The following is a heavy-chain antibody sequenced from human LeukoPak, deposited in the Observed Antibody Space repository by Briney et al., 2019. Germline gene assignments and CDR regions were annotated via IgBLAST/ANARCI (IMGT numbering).Heavy chain of an antibody. CDR2: TYGTGST. V-gene: IGHV4-4*07. Sequence: SETLSLTCAVSGGSIRSDYWSWIRQPAGKGLEWIGRTYGTGSTNYNPSLKSRVTMSVDTSKNQFSLNLSSVTAADTAVYYCARDTGAQWWYFDLWGRGTLVTVSS. CDR1: GGSIRSDY. CDR3: ARDTGAQWWYFDL. D-gene: IGHD1-26*01. J-gene: IGHJ2*01.